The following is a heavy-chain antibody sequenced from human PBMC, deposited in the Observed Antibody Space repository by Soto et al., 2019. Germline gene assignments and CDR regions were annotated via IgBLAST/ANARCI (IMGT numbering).Heavy chain of an antibody. V-gene: IGHV4-59*01. CDR2: IYYSGST. J-gene: IGHJ4*02. CDR1: GGSISSYY. CDR3: ARVSLRGPYSSGWIYFDY. D-gene: IGHD6-19*01. Sequence: PSETLSLTCTVSGGSISSYYWSWIRQPPGKGLEWIGYIYYSGSTNYNPSLKSRVTISVDTSKNQFSLKLSSVTAADTAVYYCARVSLRGPYSSGWIYFDYWGQGTLATVSS.